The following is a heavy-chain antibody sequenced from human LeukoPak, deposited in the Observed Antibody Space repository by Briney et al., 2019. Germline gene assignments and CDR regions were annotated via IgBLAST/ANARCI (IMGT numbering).Heavy chain of an antibody. V-gene: IGHV3-30*04. D-gene: IGHD2-2*01. CDR1: GFTFSSYA. CDR2: ISYDGSNK. J-gene: IGHJ6*02. Sequence: GGSLRLSCAASGFTFSSYAMHWVRQAPGKGLEWVAVISYDGSNKYYADSVKGRFTISRDNSKNTLYLQMNSLRAEDTAVYYCANSPESTPYYYYGMDVWGQGTTVTVSS. CDR3: ANSPESTPYYYYGMDV.